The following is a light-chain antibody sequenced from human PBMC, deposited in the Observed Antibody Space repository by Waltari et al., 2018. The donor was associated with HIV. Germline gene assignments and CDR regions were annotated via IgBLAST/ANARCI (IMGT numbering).Light chain of an antibody. Sequence: QSVLTQPPSVSGAPGQRVTISCTGGSSTLGADYDVHWYQQIPGTAPKLLISGNKNRPSGVPDRFSASKSGTSASLAITGLQAEDEADYFCQSYDRSLSASVVFGGGTKLTVL. CDR1: SSTLGADYD. CDR2: GNK. V-gene: IGLV1-40*01. CDR3: QSYDRSLSASVV. J-gene: IGLJ2*01.